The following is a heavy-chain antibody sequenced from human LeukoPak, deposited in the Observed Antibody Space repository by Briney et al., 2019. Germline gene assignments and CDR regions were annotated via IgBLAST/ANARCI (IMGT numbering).Heavy chain of an antibody. J-gene: IGHJ4*02. V-gene: IGHV3-23*01. CDR3: AKAANYDILTGYYLDY. D-gene: IGHD3-9*01. CDR2: ISGSGSGGST. CDR1: GFTFSSSA. Sequence: GGSLRLSCAASGFTFSSSAMSWVRQAPGKGLEWVSNISGSGSGGSTYYADSVKGRFTISRDNSKNTLYLQMNNLRAEDTAIYYCAKAANYDILTGYYLDYWGQGTLVTVSS.